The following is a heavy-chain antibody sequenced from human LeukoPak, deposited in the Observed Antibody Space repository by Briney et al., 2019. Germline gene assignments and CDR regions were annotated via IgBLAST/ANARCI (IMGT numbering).Heavy chain of an antibody. V-gene: IGHV4-61*02. CDR2: IYPSGNT. CDR3: ARSVEGYCRGGSCYYYSYYMDV. Sequence: PSQTLSLTCSVSGESISSSRHYWSWIRQPAGQGLEWIGRIYPSGNTNYNPSLKSRATISLDTSKNQFSLNLKSVTAADTAMYYCARSVEGYCRGGSCYYYSYYMDVWGKGTTVTVSS. D-gene: IGHD2-15*01. CDR1: GESISSSRHY. J-gene: IGHJ6*03.